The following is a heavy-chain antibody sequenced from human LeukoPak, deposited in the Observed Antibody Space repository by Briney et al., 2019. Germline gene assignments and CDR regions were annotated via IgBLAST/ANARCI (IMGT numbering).Heavy chain of an antibody. J-gene: IGHJ4*02. Sequence: GASVKVSCKASGYTFTSYDINWVRQATGQGLEWMGWMNPNSGSTGYAQKFQGRVTMTRNTSISTAYMELSSLRAEDTAVYYCAKWIGVGPNNPVAIDYWGQGTLVTVSS. V-gene: IGHV1-8*01. D-gene: IGHD2-2*03. CDR1: GYTFTSYD. CDR2: MNPNSGST. CDR3: AKWIGVGPNNPVAIDY.